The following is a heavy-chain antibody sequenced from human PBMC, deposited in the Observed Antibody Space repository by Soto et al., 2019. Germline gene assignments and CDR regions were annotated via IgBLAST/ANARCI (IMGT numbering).Heavy chain of an antibody. J-gene: IGHJ6*02. CDR3: ARDTTSITMPV. D-gene: IGHD3-10*01. CDR1: GFTFSGYS. Sequence: PGGSLRLSCAASGFTFSGYSMNWVRQAPGKGLEWVSSISSSSSYIYYADSVKGRFTISRDNAKNSLYLQMDSLRAEDTAVYYCARDTTSITMPVWGQGTTVTVSS. V-gene: IGHV3-21*01. CDR2: ISSSSSYI.